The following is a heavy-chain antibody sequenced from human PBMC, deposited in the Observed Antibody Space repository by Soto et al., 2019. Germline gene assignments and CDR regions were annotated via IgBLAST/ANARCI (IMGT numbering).Heavy chain of an antibody. J-gene: IGHJ4*02. CDR2: INPNSGGT. CDR3: ARHDSSGYYPFDY. Sequence: ASVKVSCKASGYTFTGYYMRWVRQAPGQGLEWMGWINPNSGGTNYAQKFQGRVTMTRDTSISTAYMELSRLRSDDTAVYYCARHDSSGYYPFDYWGQGTLVTVSS. D-gene: IGHD3-22*01. V-gene: IGHV1-2*02. CDR1: GYTFTGYY.